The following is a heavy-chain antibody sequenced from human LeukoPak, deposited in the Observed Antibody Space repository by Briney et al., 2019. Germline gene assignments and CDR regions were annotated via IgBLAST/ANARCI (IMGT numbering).Heavy chain of an antibody. CDR2: ISWNGGSI. CDR3: ARDSSSSGVYFDY. V-gene: IGHV3-9*01. Sequence: GRSLRLSCAASGFTFDDYAMHWVRQAPGKGLEWVSGISWNGGSIGYADSVKGRFTISRDNAKNSLYLQMNSLRAEDTALYYCARDSSSSGVYFDYWGQGTLVTVS. CDR1: GFTFDDYA. J-gene: IGHJ4*02. D-gene: IGHD6-6*01.